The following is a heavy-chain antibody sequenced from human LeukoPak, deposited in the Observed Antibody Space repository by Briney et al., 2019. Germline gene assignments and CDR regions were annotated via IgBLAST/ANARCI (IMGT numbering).Heavy chain of an antibody. V-gene: IGHV1-8*01. J-gene: IGHJ6*03. Sequence: ASVKVSCKASGYTFTSYDINWVRQATGQGLEWMGWMNPNSGNTGYAQKFQGRVTMTRNTSISTAYMELSSLRTEDTAVYYCARKLTENSYYYYYYMDVWGKGTTVTVSS. D-gene: IGHD4/OR15-4a*01. CDR1: GYTFTSYD. CDR3: ARKLTENSYYYYYYMDV. CDR2: MNPNSGNT.